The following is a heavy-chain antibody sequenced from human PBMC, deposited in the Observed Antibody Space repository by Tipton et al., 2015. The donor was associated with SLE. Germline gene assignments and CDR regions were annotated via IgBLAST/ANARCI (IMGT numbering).Heavy chain of an antibody. V-gene: IGHV4-59*01. D-gene: IGHD5-24*01. CDR2: ISYSGST. CDR3: ARMRGGYNAHH. CDR1: GDSIPSDY. J-gene: IGHJ5*02. Sequence: TLSLTCTVSGDSIPSDYWTWIRQPPGQGLEWIGYISYSGSTNYNPSVRSRVSISLDTSKNQFSLKVKSVTTADTAVYYCARMRGGYNAHHWGQGILVTVSS.